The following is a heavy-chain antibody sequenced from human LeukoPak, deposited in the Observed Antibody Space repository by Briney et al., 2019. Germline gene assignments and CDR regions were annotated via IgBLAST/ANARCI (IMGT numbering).Heavy chain of an antibody. CDR2: ISYDGGNK. CDR3: AKDHVAADILTGYSDY. D-gene: IGHD3-9*01. CDR1: GFTFSSYG. Sequence: GGSLRLSCAASGFTFSSYGMHWVRQAPGKGLEWVAVISYDGGNKYYADSVKGRFTISRDNFKNTLYQQMNSLRAEDTAVYYCAKDHVAADILTGYSDYWGQGTLVTVSS. J-gene: IGHJ4*02. V-gene: IGHV3-30*18.